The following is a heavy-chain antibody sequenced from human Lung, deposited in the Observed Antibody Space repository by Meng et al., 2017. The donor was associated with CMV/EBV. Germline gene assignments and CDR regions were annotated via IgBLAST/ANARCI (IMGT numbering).Heavy chain of an antibody. CDR3: ARHGSGSYFDGMDV. CDR1: GGSISSYY. J-gene: IGHJ6*02. CDR2: TYYSGST. D-gene: IGHD3-10*01. Sequence: SXTLSLXCTVSGGSISSYYWSWIRQPPGKGLEDIGYTYYSGSTSYNPSLKSRVTISVDTSKNQFSLKLSSVTAADTAVYYCARHGSGSYFDGMDVWGQGTXVTVSS. V-gene: IGHV4-59*01.